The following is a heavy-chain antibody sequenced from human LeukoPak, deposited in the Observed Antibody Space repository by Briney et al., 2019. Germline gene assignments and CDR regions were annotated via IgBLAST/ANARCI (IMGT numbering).Heavy chain of an antibody. J-gene: IGHJ4*02. CDR3: ARGLVPGFLDY. CDR1: GFTFSSSW. D-gene: IGHD4-11*01. V-gene: IGHV3-74*03. Sequence: TGGSLRLSCAASGFTFSSSWMYWVRQAPGKGLVWVSRINSDESITTYADSVKGRFTISRDNDKNTLYLQMNSLRAEDTAVYYCARGLVPGFLDYWGQGTPVTVSS. CDR2: INSDESIT.